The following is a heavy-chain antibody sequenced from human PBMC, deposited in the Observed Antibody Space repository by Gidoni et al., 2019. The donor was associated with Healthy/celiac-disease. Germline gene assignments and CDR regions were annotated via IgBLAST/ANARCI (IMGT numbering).Heavy chain of an antibody. D-gene: IGHD4-17*01. CDR3: ARVGYGDYEYYYYGMDV. Sequence: IRQPPGKGLEWIGSIYHSGSTYYNPSLKSRVTISVDTSKNQFSLKLSSVTAADTAVYDCARVGYGDYEYYYYGMDVWGQGTTVTVSS. V-gene: IGHV4-38-2*02. J-gene: IGHJ6*02. CDR2: IYHSGST.